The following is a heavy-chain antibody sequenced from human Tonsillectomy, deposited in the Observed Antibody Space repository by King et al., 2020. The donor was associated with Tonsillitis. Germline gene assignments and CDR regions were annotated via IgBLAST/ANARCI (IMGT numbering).Heavy chain of an antibody. CDR3: ARWIGGDYYDSSGSGLAFDY. V-gene: IGHV7-4-1*02. CDR2: INTNTGNP. D-gene: IGHD3-22*01. CDR1: GYTFTSYA. J-gene: IGHJ4*02. Sequence: VQLVESGSELKKPGASVKVSCKASGYTFTSYAMNWVRQAPGQGLEWMGWINTNTGNPTNAQGFTGRFVFSLDTSVSTAYLQISSLKAEDAAVYYCARWIGGDYYDSSGSGLAFDYWGQGTLVTVSS.